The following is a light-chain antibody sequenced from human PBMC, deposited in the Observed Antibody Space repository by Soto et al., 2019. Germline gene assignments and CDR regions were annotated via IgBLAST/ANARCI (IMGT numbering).Light chain of an antibody. V-gene: IGKV3-15*01. CDR1: QSVSSN. Sequence: EIVMTQSPATLSLSPGERSTLSCMASQSVSSNVAWYQQIPGQTPRLLIYGASTRATGITVRFSGSGSGTEFTLTISSLQSEDFAVYYCHQYDDGPYTVGQGTKVEIK. J-gene: IGKJ2*01. CDR3: HQYDDGPYT. CDR2: GAS.